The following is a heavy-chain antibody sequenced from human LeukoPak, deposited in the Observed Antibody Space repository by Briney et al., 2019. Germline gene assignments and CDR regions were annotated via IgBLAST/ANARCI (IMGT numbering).Heavy chain of an antibody. V-gene: IGHV4-39*01. CDR2: IYYSGST. Sequence: SETLSLTCTVSGGSISSSSYYWGWIRQPPGKGLEWIGSIYYSGSTYYNPSLKSRVTISVDTSKNQFSLKLSSVTAADTAVYYCARGRIGQWLRSPVKYYFDYWGQGTLVTVSS. CDR1: GGSISSSSYY. CDR3: ARGRIGQWLRSPVKYYFDY. J-gene: IGHJ4*02. D-gene: IGHD5-12*01.